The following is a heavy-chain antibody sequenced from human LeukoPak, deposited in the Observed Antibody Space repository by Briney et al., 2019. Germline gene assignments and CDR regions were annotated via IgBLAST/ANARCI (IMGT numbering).Heavy chain of an antibody. CDR2: IYYSGST. CDR1: GGSISSSSYY. V-gene: IGHV4-39*01. J-gene: IGHJ5*02. Sequence: SETLSLSCTVSGGSISSSSYYWGWIRQPPGKRLEWIGSIYYSGSTYYNPPLKSRVTISVDTSKNQFSLKLSSVTAADTAVYYCAGRLDCSSTSCYTTPPNWFDPWGQGTLVTVSS. CDR3: AGRLDCSSTSCYTTPPNWFDP. D-gene: IGHD2-2*02.